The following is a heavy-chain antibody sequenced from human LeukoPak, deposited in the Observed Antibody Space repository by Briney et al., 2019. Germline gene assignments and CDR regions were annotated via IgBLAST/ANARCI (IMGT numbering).Heavy chain of an antibody. V-gene: IGHV4-59*08. CDR1: GGSISSYY. J-gene: IGHJ4*02. Sequence: SETLSLTCTVSGGSISSYYWSWIRQSPGKGLECIGNIHYNGSTNYNPSLKSRVTISLGTSKNQFSLKLSSVTAADTAVYYCARLNYDSSGYFWDYFDYWGQGTLVTVSS. CDR3: ARLNYDSSGYFWDYFDY. D-gene: IGHD3-22*01. CDR2: IHYNGST.